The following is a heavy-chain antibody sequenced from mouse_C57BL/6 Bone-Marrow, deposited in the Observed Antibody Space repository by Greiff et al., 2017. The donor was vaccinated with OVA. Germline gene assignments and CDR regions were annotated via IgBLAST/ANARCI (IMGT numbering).Heavy chain of an antibody. V-gene: IGHV5-6*01. D-gene: IGHD1-1*01. J-gene: IGHJ2*01. CDR2: ISSGGSYT. Sequence: EVKLMESGGDLVKPGGSLKLSCAASGFTFSSYGMSWVRQTPDKRLEWVATISSGGSYTSYPDSVKGRFTISRDNAKNTLYLQMSSLKAEDTAMYYCARQDYGSSRRGFDYWGQGTTLTVSS. CDR3: ARQDYGSSRRGFDY. CDR1: GFTFSSYG.